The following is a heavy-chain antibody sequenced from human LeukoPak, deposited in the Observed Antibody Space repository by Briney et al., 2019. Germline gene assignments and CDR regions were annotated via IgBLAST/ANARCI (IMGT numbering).Heavy chain of an antibody. V-gene: IGHV3-74*01. CDR2: ITSDGRST. D-gene: IGHD2-2*01. J-gene: IGHJ4*02. CDR3: ARDCSSTGCYYMLNS. CDR1: GFTFSNYP. Sequence: PGGSLRLSCAASGFTFSNYPMSWVRQAPGKGLVWVSRITSDGRSTSYVDSVKGRFTISRDNTNNMLFLQMNSLRADDTAVYYCARDCSSTGCYYMLNSWGQGILVTVSS.